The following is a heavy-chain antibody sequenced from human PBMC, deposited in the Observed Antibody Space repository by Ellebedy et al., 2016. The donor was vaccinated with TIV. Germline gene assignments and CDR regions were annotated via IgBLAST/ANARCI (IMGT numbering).Heavy chain of an antibody. V-gene: IGHV3-21*01. CDR2: ISSSSSYI. CDR3: ARDAPDGDYYYMGV. D-gene: IGHD3-16*01. CDR1: GFTFSSYS. J-gene: IGHJ6*03. Sequence: GESLKISCAASGFTFSSYSMNWVRQAPGKGLEWVSSISSSSSYIYYADSVKGRFTISRDNAKNSLYLQMNSLRAEDTAVYYCARDAPDGDYYYMGVWGKGTTVTVSS.